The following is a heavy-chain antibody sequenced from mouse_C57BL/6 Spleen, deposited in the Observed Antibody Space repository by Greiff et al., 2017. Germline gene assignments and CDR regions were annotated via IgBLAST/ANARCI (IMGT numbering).Heavy chain of an antibody. J-gene: IGHJ1*03. CDR1: GYTFTSYW. CDR3: SRVDYSYDCDGDWYFDV. CDR2: IDPSDSET. Sequence: QVQLQQPGAELVRPGSSVKLSCKASGYTFTSYWMHWVKQRPIQGLEWIGNIDPSDSETHYNQKFKDKATLTVDKSSSTAYMQLSSLTSEDSAVYYCSRVDYSYDCDGDWYFDVWGTGTTVTVSS. V-gene: IGHV1-52*01. D-gene: IGHD2-4*01.